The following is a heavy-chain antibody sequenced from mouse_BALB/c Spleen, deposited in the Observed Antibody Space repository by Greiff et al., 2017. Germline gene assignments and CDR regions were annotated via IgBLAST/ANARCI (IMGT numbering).Heavy chain of an antibody. J-gene: IGHJ2*01. CDR2: ISDGGSYT. V-gene: IGHV5-4*02. D-gene: IGHD1-1*01. CDR3: ARDAQHYYGSSYGYFDY. CDR1: GFTFSDYY. Sequence: EVMLVESGGGLVKPGGSLKLSCAASGFTFSDYYMYWVRQTPEKRLEWVATISDGGSYTYYPDSVKGRFTISRDNAKNNLYLQMSSLKSEDTAMYYCARDAQHYYGSSYGYFDYWGQGTTLTVSS.